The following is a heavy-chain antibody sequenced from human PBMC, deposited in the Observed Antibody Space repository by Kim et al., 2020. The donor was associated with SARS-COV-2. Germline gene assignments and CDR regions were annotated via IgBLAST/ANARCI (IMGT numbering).Heavy chain of an antibody. CDR2: ISGSGGST. Sequence: GGSLRLSCAASGFTFSNYAMNWVRQAPGKGLEWVSAISGSGGSTYYADSVKGRFTISRDNSKNTLYLQMNSLRADDTAVYYCAKDPYYDCWSGYYFDYWGQGTLVSVSS. D-gene: IGHD3-3*01. CDR3: AKDPYYDCWSGYYFDY. CDR1: GFTFSNYA. J-gene: IGHJ4*02. V-gene: IGHV3-23*01.